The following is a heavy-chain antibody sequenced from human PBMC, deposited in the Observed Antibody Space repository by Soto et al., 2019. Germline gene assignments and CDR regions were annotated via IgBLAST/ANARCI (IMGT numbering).Heavy chain of an antibody. J-gene: IGHJ4*02. CDR2: IKQDGGEK. Sequence: EVQLVESGGGLVQPGGSLRLSCAATGFTFSNYWMTWVRQAPGKGLEWVANIKQDGGEKFYVDSVKGRFTISRDNAKNSLNLQMSALNAEDTAVYYCAAVRGTGYVGYWGQGTLVTVSS. CDR1: GFTFSNYW. CDR3: AAVRGTGYVGY. D-gene: IGHD5-12*01. V-gene: IGHV3-7*01.